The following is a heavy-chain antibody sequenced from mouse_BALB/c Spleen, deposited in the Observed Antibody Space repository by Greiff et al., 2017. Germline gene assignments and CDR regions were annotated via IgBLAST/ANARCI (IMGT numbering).Heavy chain of an antibody. J-gene: IGHJ2*01. CDR3: AITGVGFDY. V-gene: IGHV1-82*01. CDR1: GYAFSSSW. D-gene: IGHD4-1*01. Sequence: QVQLQQSGPELVKPGASVKISCKASGYAFSSSWMNWVNQRPGQGLEWIGRIYPGDGDTNYNGKFKGKATLTADKSSSTAYMQLSSLTSVDSAVYFCAITGVGFDYWGQGTTLTVSA. CDR2: IYPGDGDT.